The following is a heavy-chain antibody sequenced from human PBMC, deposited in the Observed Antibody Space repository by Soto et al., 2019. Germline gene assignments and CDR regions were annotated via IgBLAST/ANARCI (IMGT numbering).Heavy chain of an antibody. Sequence: HPGGSLRLSCAASGFTFSSYAMSWVRQAPGKGLEWVSAISGSGGSTYYADSVKGRFTISRDNSKNTLYLQMNSLRAEDTAVYYCAKALWFGELFYFDYWGQGTLVTVSS. D-gene: IGHD3-10*01. J-gene: IGHJ4*02. CDR2: ISGSGGST. V-gene: IGHV3-23*01. CDR1: GFTFSSYA. CDR3: AKALWFGELFYFDY.